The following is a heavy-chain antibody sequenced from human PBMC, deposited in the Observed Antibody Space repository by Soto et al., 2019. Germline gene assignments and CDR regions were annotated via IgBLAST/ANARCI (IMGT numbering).Heavy chain of an antibody. V-gene: IGHV3-11*01. J-gene: IGHJ6*02. CDR3: ATLLWFGELSGYYYGMDV. D-gene: IGHD3-10*01. Sequence: QVQLVESGGGLVKPGGSLRLSCAASGFTFSDYYMSWIRQAPGKGLEWVSYISSSGSTIYYADSVKGRFTISRDNAKNSLYMQMNSLRAADTAVYYCATLLWFGELSGYYYGMDVWGQGTTVTVS. CDR2: ISSSGSTI. CDR1: GFTFSDYY.